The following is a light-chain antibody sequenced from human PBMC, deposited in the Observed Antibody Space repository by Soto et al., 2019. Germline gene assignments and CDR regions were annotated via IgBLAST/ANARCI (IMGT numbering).Light chain of an antibody. J-gene: IGKJ4*01. Sequence: DIPMTQSPSSLSASVGDRVTITCRASQNINSYLNWYQQKLGEAPKLLIYEASSLQSGVPSRFSGSGSVADFTLTISSLQPEDFATYYCQQSYSTPLTFGGGTKVEI. CDR1: QNINSY. V-gene: IGKV1-39*01. CDR3: QQSYSTPLT. CDR2: EAS.